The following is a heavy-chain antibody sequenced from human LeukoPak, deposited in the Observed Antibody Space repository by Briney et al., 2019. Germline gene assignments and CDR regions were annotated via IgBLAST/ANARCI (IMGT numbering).Heavy chain of an antibody. J-gene: IGHJ4*02. D-gene: IGHD3-16*01. V-gene: IGHV1-18*01. Sequence: ASVKVSCKASGYTFTSYGISWVRQAPGQGLEWMGWISAYNGNTNYAQKLQGRVTMTTDTSTSTAYMELRSLRPDDTAVYYCARDNWAFGGLFAPAPDYWGQGTLVTVSS. CDR2: ISAYNGNT. CDR1: GYTFTSYG. CDR3: ARDNWAFGGLFAPAPDY.